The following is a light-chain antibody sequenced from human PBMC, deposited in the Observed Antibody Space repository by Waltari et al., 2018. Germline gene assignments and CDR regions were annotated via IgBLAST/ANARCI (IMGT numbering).Light chain of an antibody. CDR3: QQYYTTPRT. CDR1: QCFLYSSNNNNY. V-gene: IGKV4-1*01. Sequence: DIVMTQSPDSLAVSLGERATINCKSSQCFLYSSNNNNYLAWYRQKPGQPPKLLVYWASKRASGVPDRFSGSGSGTDFTLTISSLQAEDVAVYYCQQYYTTPRTFGQGTTVEIK. J-gene: IGKJ1*01. CDR2: WAS.